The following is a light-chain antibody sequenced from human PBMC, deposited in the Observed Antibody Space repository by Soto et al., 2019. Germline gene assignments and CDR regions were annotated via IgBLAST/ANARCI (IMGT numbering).Light chain of an antibody. CDR3: HQYNTWPRGT. CDR1: QSVNLN. J-gene: IGKJ3*01. V-gene: IGKV3-15*01. Sequence: EIMMTQSPGTLSVSPGEGATLSCTASQSVNLNLAWYQQKPGQPPRLLLYGASTRATGIPDRFRGSGSGTEFTITISSLQSEDSTVDYCHQYNTWPRGTCGPRTKVEIK. CDR2: GAS.